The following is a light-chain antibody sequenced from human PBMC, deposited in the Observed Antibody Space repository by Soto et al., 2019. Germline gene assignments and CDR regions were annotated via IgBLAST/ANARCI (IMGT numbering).Light chain of an antibody. CDR2: EVS. CDR1: SSDVGGYNY. V-gene: IGLV2-14*01. CDR3: SSYTSSSIHYV. J-gene: IGLJ1*01. Sequence: QSALTQPASVSGSPGQSITISCTGTSSDVGGYNYVSWYQQHPGKAPNLMIYEVSNRPSGVSNRFSGSKSGNTASLTISGLQAEDEADYYCSSYTSSSIHYVFGTGTKLTVL.